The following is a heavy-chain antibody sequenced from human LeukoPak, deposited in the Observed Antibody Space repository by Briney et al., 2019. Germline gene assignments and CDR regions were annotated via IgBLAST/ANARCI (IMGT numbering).Heavy chain of an antibody. J-gene: IGHJ4*02. CDR2: IYPGDSDT. D-gene: IGHD5-18*01. V-gene: IGHV5-51*01. CDR3: ARQRDTTVVDS. Sequence: GESLQISCQGSGSSFTSYWIGWVRQLPGKGLEWMGIIYPGDSDTTYSPSFQGQVTISADKSISTAYLQWSSLKASDTAMYYCARQRDTTVVDSWGQGTLVTVSS. CDR1: GSSFTSYW.